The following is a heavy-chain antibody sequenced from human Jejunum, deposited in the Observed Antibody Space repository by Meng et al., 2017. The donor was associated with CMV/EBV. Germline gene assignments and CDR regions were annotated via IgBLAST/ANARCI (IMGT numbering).Heavy chain of an antibody. Sequence: AVYGASFSGCYCSWLRQPPGERLASIGEINHSGSTTYNPSLKSRVTISVDTSKNQFSLKLSSVTAADTAVYYCALGYYDFWSGLDYWGQGTPVTVSS. CDR1: GASFSGCY. CDR3: ALGYYDFWSGLDY. J-gene: IGHJ4*02. V-gene: IGHV4-34*01. CDR2: INHSGST. D-gene: IGHD3-3*01.